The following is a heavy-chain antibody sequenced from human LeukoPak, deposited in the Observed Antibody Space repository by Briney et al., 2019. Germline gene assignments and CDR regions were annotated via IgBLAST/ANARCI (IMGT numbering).Heavy chain of an antibody. V-gene: IGHV3-23*01. CDR1: GFTFSSYA. D-gene: IGHD3-10*01. CDR3: AKDLDYYGSGSDPVFDY. J-gene: IGHJ4*02. Sequence: PGGSLRLSCEASGFTFSSYAMSWVRQAPGKGLEWVSAISGSGGSTYYADSVKGRFTISRDNSKNTLYLQMSSLRAEDTAVYYCAKDLDYYGSGSDPVFDYWGQGTLVTVSS. CDR2: ISGSGGST.